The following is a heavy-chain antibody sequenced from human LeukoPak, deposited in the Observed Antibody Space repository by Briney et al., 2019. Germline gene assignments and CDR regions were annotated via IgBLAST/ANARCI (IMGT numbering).Heavy chain of an antibody. J-gene: IGHJ5*02. CDR3: ARSLGAAAIYWFDP. V-gene: IGHV4-38-2*01. CDR2: IYHSGST. Sequence: PSETLSLTCAVSGYSISSGYYWGWIRQPPGKGLEGIGSIYHSGSTYYNPSLKSRVTISVDTSKNQFSLKLSSVTAADTAVYYCARSLGAAAIYWFDPWGQGTLVTVSS. CDR1: GYSISSGYY. D-gene: IGHD2-2*01.